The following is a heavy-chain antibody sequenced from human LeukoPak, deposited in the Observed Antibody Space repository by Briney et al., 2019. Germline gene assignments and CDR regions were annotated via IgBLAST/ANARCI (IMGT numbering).Heavy chain of an antibody. Sequence: ASVKVSCKASGGTFSSYAISWVRQAPGQGLEWRGGIIPIFGTANYAQKFQGRVTITADESTSTAYMELSSLRSEDTAVYYCARAHHRYCSSTSCYLSWFDPWGQGTLVTVSS. D-gene: IGHD2-2*01. CDR2: IIPIFGTA. J-gene: IGHJ5*02. V-gene: IGHV1-69*13. CDR1: GGTFSSYA. CDR3: ARAHHRYCSSTSCYLSWFDP.